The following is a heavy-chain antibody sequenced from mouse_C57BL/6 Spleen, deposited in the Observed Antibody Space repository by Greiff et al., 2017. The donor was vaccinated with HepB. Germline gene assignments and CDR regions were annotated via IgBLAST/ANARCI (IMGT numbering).Heavy chain of an antibody. J-gene: IGHJ4*01. Sequence: VQLQQSGPVLVKPGASVKMSCKASGYTFTDYYMNWVKQSHGKSLEWIGVINPYNGGTSYNQKFKGKATLTVDKSSSTAYMELNSLTSEDSAVYYCARDGNYYAMDYWGQGTSVTVSS. V-gene: IGHV1-19*01. D-gene: IGHD1-1*01. CDR1: GYTFTDYY. CDR3: ARDGNYYAMDY. CDR2: INPYNGGT.